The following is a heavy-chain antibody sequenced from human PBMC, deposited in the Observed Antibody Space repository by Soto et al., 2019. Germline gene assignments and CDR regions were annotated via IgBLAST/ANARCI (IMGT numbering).Heavy chain of an antibody. Sequence: QVQLVQSGAEVKKPGASVKVSCKASGGTVSSYDISWVRQAPGQGLEWMGGIIPIFGTANYAQKFQGRVTITEDEYTSTAYMELSSLRSEDTAVYYCARSIVVVTAIRYFDLWGRCTLVTVSA. D-gene: IGHD2-21*02. CDR3: ARSIVVVTAIRYFDL. V-gene: IGHV1-69*01. J-gene: IGHJ2*01. CDR1: GGTVSSYD. CDR2: IIPIFGTA.